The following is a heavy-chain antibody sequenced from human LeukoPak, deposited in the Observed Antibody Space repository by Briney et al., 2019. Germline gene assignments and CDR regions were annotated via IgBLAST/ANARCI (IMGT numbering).Heavy chain of an antibody. CDR2: ISGSGGST. Sequence: GGSLRLSCAASGFTSSSYAMSWVRQAPGKGLEWVSAISGSGGSTYYADSVKGRFTISRDNSKNTLYLQMNSLRAEDTAVYYCAKVTAYYYDSSGYLDYWGQGTLVTVSS. CDR3: AKVTAYYYDSSGYLDY. D-gene: IGHD3-22*01. V-gene: IGHV3-23*01. CDR1: GFTSSSYA. J-gene: IGHJ4*02.